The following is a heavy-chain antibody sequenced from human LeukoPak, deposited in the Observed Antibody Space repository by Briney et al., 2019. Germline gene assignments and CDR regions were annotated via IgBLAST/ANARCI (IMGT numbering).Heavy chain of an antibody. CDR2: MNPNSANT. V-gene: IGHV1-8*03. D-gene: IGHD2-2*01. CDR1: GYTFSTYD. J-gene: IGHJ4*02. Sequence: ASVRVSCKTSGYTFSTYDINWLRQAAGQGLELMGWMNPNSANTGFAQKFQGRATITRDTSISTAYLELSSLTSEDTAVYYCARAIRYQLLSDYWGQGTLVTVSS. CDR3: ARAIRYQLLSDY.